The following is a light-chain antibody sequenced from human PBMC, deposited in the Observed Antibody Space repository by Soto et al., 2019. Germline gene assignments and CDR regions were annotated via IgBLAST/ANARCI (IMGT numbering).Light chain of an antibody. CDR1: QSVRTY. CDR2: GAS. CDR3: HQYDNWPQT. V-gene: IGKV3-15*01. J-gene: IGKJ1*01. Sequence: EVVMTQSPATLSVSAGERATLSCGANQSVRTYLAWYQQKPGQAPRLLIHGASTRAPGIPARFSGSGSGTDFTLTISSLQSEDFAVYYCHQYDNWPQTFGQGTKV.